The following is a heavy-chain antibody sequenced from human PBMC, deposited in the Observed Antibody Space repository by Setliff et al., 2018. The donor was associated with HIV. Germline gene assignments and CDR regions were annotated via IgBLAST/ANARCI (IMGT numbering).Heavy chain of an antibody. CDR3: AIDGLSYNILPGSIAYFHSGMDV. CDR1: GYTISAHG. V-gene: IGHV1-18*01. J-gene: IGHJ6*02. D-gene: IGHD3-9*01. Sequence: ASVKVSCKASGYTISAHGVSWVRHVPGHGLEWMGWISGDTGDIKYSQRFEGRLTMTTETSTNTAYMELRSLRSDDTVVYYCAIDGLSYNILPGSIAYFHSGMDVWGQGTTVTVSS. CDR2: ISGDTGDI.